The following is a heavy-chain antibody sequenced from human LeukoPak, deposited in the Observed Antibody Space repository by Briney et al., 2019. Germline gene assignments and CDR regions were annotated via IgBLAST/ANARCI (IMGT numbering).Heavy chain of an antibody. J-gene: IGHJ4*02. V-gene: IGHV3-33*06. CDR2: IWYDGSNK. CDR1: GFTFNSYG. Sequence: GGSLRLSCAASGFTFNSYGMHWVRQAPGKGLEWVAVIWYDGSNKYYADSVKGRFTISRDNSKNTLYLQMNSLRAEDTAVYYCAKDRDSSLFYFDYWGQGTLVTVSS. CDR3: AKDRDSSLFYFDY. D-gene: IGHD6-6*01.